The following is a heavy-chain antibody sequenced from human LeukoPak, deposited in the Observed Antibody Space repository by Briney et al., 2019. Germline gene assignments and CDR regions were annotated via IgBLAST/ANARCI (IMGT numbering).Heavy chain of an antibody. D-gene: IGHD3-10*01. V-gene: IGHV4-39*01. CDR2: IYYSGST. CDR3: ARRILRGGYYMDV. CDR1: GGSISCSSYY. J-gene: IGHJ6*03. Sequence: SETLSLTCTVSGGSISCSSYYWGWIRQPPGKGLEWIGSIYYSGSTYYNPSLKSRVTISVDTSKNQFSLKLSSVTAADTAVYYCARRILRGGYYMDVWGKGTTVTVSS.